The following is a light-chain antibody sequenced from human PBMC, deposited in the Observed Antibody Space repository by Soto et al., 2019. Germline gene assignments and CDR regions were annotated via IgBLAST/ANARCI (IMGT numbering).Light chain of an antibody. CDR3: HQYNNWPPMHT. CDR2: AAS. Sequence: EIVLTQSPATLSVFRGERATLSCRASQSISNNLAWLQQKPGQAPRLLIYAASTRATGVPARFSGSGSGTDFTLTISSLQPEDFAVYYCHQYNNWPPMHTFGQGTKLEIK. J-gene: IGKJ2*01. V-gene: IGKV3-15*01. CDR1: QSISNN.